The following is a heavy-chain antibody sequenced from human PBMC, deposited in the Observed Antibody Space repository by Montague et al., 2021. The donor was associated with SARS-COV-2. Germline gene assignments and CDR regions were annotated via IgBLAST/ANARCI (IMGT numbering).Heavy chain of an antibody. CDR2: IYYSGST. Sequence: SETLSLTCTVSGGSVSSYYWSWIRQSPGKGLQWLGYIYYSGSTDYNPSLKSRFTMSVDTSKNQLSLRLNSVTTADTAVYFCARAGGFYDYWSGYSSSAGFFDPWGQGILVTVSS. J-gene: IGHJ5*02. CDR3: ARAGGFYDYWSGYSSSAGFFDP. D-gene: IGHD3-3*01. V-gene: IGHV4-59*02. CDR1: GGSVSSYY.